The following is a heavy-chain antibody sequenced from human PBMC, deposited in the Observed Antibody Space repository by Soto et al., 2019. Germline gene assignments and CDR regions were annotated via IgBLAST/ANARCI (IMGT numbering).Heavy chain of an antibody. Sequence: QITLNESGPTLVKPTQTLTLTCTFSGFSFSTSQVGVGWIRQPPGKAQEWLAIIYWDDDKRYSPSLRSRLTITKDTSKNQVVLTMTNMDPVVTATYFCAHRPGGYMSGWDNGYFDYWGRGALVTVSS. CDR2: IYWDDDK. J-gene: IGHJ4*02. V-gene: IGHV2-5*02. CDR1: GFSFSTSQVG. D-gene: IGHD6-19*01. CDR3: AHRPGGYMSGWDNGYFDY.